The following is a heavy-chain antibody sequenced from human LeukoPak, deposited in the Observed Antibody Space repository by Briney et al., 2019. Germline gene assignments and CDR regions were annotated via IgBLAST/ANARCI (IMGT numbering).Heavy chain of an antibody. CDR3: ARDWVVAASPDY. V-gene: IGHV4-59*12. CDR1: GYSISSSYY. D-gene: IGHD2-15*01. J-gene: IGHJ4*02. Sequence: SETLSLTCTVSGYSISSSYYWSWIRQPPGKGLEWIGYIYYSGSTNYNPSLKSRVTISVDTSKNQFSLKLSSVTAADTAVYYCARDWVVAASPDYWGQGTLVTVSS. CDR2: IYYSGST.